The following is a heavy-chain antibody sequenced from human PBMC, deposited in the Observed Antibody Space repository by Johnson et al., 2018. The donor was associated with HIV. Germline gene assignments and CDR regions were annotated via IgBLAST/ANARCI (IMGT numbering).Heavy chain of an antibody. V-gene: IGHV3-7*01. CDR3: SRSKDCSGGSCPEAFDI. Sequence: VQLVESGGGLVQPGGSLRLSCAASGCTFSNYWMTWVRQAPGKGLEWVANINDGGSEKYYVDTVKGRFTVSRDNAKNSLYLQMNSLRAEDTAVYYCSRSKDCSGGSCPEAFDIWGQGTMLIVSS. D-gene: IGHD2-15*01. CDR2: INDGGSEK. CDR1: GCTFSNYW. J-gene: IGHJ3*02.